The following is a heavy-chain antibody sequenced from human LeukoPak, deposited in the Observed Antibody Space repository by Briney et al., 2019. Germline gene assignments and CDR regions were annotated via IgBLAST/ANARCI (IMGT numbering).Heavy chain of an antibody. CDR2: INPNSGGT. D-gene: IGHD3-16*01. Sequence: GASVKVSCKASGYTFTGYYMHWVRRAPGQGLEWMGWINPNSGGTNYAQKFQGRVTMTRDTSISTAYMELSRLRSDDTAVYYCAREKRGDFEGLPFPGFDIWGQGTMVTVSS. V-gene: IGHV1-2*02. J-gene: IGHJ3*02. CDR3: AREKRGDFEGLPFPGFDI. CDR1: GYTFTGYY.